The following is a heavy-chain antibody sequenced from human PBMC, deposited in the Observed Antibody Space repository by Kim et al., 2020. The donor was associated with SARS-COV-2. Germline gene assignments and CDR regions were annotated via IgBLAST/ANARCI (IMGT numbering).Heavy chain of an antibody. CDR1: GGSISSYY. CDR3: ARGVGSTTQGWFDP. CDR2: IYYSGST. Sequence: SETLSLTCTVSGGSISSYYWSWIRQPPGKGLEWIGYIYYSGSTNYNPSLKSRVTISVDTSKNQFSLKLSSVTAADTAVYYCARGVGSTTQGWFDPWGQGT. D-gene: IGHD2-2*01. V-gene: IGHV4-59*01. J-gene: IGHJ5*02.